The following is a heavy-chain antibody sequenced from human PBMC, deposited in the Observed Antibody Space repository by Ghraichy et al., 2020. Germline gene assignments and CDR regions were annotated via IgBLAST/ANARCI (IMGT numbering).Heavy chain of an antibody. V-gene: IGHV3-33*01. Sequence: GGSLRLSCAASGFTFSSYGMHWVRQAPGKGLEWVAVIWYDGSNKYYADSVKGRFTISRDNSKNTLYLQMNSLRAEDTAVYYCARDDYDILTGYYINDAFAIWGQGTMVTVSS. CDR1: GFTFSSYG. CDR3: ARDDYDILTGYYINDAFAI. D-gene: IGHD3-9*01. J-gene: IGHJ3*02. CDR2: IWYDGSNK.